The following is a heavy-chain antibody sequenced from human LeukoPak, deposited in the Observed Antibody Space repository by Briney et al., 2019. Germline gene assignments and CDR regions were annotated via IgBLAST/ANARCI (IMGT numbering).Heavy chain of an antibody. J-gene: IGHJ5*02. CDR1: GFTFSSYW. CDR3: ARARIDYYGSGSYFSGDHYNWFDP. Sequence: GGSLRLSCAASGFTFSSYWMSWVRQAPGKGLEWVANIKQDGSEKYYVDSVKGRFTISRDNAENSLYLQMNSLRAEDTAVYYCARARIDYYGSGSYFSGDHYNWFDPWGQGTLVTVSS. CDR2: IKQDGSEK. D-gene: IGHD3-10*01. V-gene: IGHV3-7*01.